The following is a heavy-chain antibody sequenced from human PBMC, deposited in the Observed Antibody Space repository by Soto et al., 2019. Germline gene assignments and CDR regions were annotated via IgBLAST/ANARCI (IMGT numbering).Heavy chain of an antibody. CDR3: ARDCSSSSCYGYFQH. Sequence: QVQLVESGGGLVKPGGSLRLSCAVSGFTFSDYYMSWIRQAPGKGLEWVSHISGSGSTIYFADSVKGRFTISRDNAKNSLYLQMNSPRAEDTAVYYCARDCSSSSCYGYFQHWGQGTRVTVSS. J-gene: IGHJ1*01. D-gene: IGHD2-2*01. CDR1: GFTFSDYY. V-gene: IGHV3-11*01. CDR2: ISGSGSTI.